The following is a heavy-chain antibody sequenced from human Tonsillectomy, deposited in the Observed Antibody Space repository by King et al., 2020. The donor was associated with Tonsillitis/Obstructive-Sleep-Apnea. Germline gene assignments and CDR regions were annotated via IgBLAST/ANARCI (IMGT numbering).Heavy chain of an antibody. CDR2: IYSGDAKT. V-gene: IGHV5-51*03. J-gene: IGHJ4*02. Sequence: VQLVESGAEVKKPGESLKISCKGSGYSFTNYWIGWVRQMPGKGLEWWGIIYSGDAKTRYSPSFQGQVTISADKSISTAYLQWSSLKASDTAMYYCARGVQLTTFDYWGQGTLVTVSS. D-gene: IGHD1-1*01. CDR3: ARGVQLTTFDY. CDR1: GYSFTNYW.